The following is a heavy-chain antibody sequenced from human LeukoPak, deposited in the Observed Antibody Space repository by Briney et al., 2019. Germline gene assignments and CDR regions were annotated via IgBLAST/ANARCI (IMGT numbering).Heavy chain of an antibody. CDR3: ARAIGWFDP. Sequence: PSETLSLTCTVSGGSISSSTYYWGWIRQPPGKGLEWFGSIYYSGSTYYNPSLKSRVTISVDTSKNQFSLKLSSVTAADTAVYYCARAIGWFDPWGQGTLVTVSS. CDR1: GGSISSSTYY. CDR2: IYYSGST. J-gene: IGHJ5*02. V-gene: IGHV4-39*07.